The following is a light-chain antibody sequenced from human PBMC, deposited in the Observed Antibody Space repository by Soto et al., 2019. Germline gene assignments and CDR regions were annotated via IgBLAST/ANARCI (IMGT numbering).Light chain of an antibody. CDR2: EVT. V-gene: IGLV2-14*01. CDR1: SSDIHDYKF. Sequence: QSALTQPASVSGSPGQSITISCTGTSSDIHDYKFVSWYQQHPGRAPKLIIYEVTRRPSGVSDRFSGSKSGNMASLTISGLQAEDEADYYCTSYARSGYVFGTGTKLTVL. J-gene: IGLJ1*01. CDR3: TSYARSGYV.